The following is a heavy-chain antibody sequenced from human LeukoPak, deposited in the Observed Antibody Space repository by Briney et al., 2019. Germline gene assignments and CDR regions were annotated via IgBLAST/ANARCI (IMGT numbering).Heavy chain of an antibody. CDR3: ARDKTGTNDAFDI. D-gene: IGHD1-7*01. V-gene: IGHV3-7*01. Sequence: WGTLTLSCAASGFTFSSFWMNWVRKAPAPGLEWVANRNQDGSEKYYVDSVKGRFTISRDNAKNSLYLQVNSLRTEDTAVYYCARDKTGTNDAFDIWGLGTMVTVSS. CDR1: GFTFSSFW. CDR2: RNQDGSEK. J-gene: IGHJ3*02.